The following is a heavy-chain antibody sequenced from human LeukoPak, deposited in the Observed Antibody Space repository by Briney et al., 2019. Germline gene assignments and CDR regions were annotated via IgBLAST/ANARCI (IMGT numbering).Heavy chain of an antibody. J-gene: IGHJ4*02. D-gene: IGHD3-16*02. CDR3: ARRTVITPGGFDY. CDR1: GFTFSDYY. CDR2: ISSSGSTI. V-gene: IGHV3-11*01. Sequence: GGSLRLSCAASGFTFSDYYMSWIRQAPGKGLEWVSYISSSGSTIYYADSLKGRLTISRDTAKSFVYLQMNSLRVDDTAVYYCARRTVITPGGFDYWGQGTLVTVSS.